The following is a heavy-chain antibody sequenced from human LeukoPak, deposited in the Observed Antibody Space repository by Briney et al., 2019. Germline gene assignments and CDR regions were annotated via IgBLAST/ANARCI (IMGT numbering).Heavy chain of an antibody. D-gene: IGHD1-26*01. J-gene: IGHJ4*02. Sequence: GGSLRLSCAASGFTFGSYSMNWVRQAPGKGLEWVSFISSLSGTREYADSVKGRFTISRDNAKNSLYLQMNSLRAEDTAVYYCARDQGGSYSYWGQGTLVTVSS. CDR3: ARDQGGSYSY. CDR2: ISSLSGTR. V-gene: IGHV3-48*01. CDR1: GFTFGSYS.